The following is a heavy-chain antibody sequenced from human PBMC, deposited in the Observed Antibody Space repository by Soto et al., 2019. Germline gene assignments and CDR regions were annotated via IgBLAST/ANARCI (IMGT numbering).Heavy chain of an antibody. D-gene: IGHD3-3*01. CDR2: TYYRSKWYN. V-gene: IGHV6-1*01. CDR1: GDSVSSNSAA. CDR3: ARDLGYYDFWSGYYTDYYYYGMDV. J-gene: IGHJ6*02. Sequence: SQTLSLTCATSGDSVSSNSAAWNWIRQSPSRGLEWLGRTYYRSKWYNDYAVSVKSRITINPDTSKNQFSLQLNSVTPEDTAVYYCARDLGYYDFWSGYYTDYYYYGMDVWGQGTTVTVSS.